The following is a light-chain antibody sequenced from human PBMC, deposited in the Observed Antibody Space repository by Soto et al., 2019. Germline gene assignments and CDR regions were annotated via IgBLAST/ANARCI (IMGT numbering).Light chain of an antibody. J-gene: IGLJ1*01. CDR3: TSFTSSSTQV. V-gene: IGLV2-14*01. CDR2: EVS. CDR1: SGDVDAFDY. Sequence: QSALTQPASVSVSPGQSITISCTGTSGDVDAFDYVSWYQQHPGKAPKLMIFEVSDRPSGVSDRFSGSKSGSTASLTISGLQAEDEADYFCTSFTSSSTQVFGTGTKVTVL.